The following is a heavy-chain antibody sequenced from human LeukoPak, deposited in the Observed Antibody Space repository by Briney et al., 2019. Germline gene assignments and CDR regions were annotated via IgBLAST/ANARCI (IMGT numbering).Heavy chain of an antibody. V-gene: IGHV3-23*01. Sequence: GGSLRLSCAASEFMFSSYAMTWVRQAPGKGLEWVSTINNNGGTTYYPDSVKGRFTISRDNSENTLYLQMNSLRAEDTAVYYCAKEQAVVPAAIDYWGQGTLVTVSS. CDR3: AKEQAVVPAAIDY. D-gene: IGHD2-2*01. J-gene: IGHJ4*02. CDR2: INNNGGTT. CDR1: EFMFSSYA.